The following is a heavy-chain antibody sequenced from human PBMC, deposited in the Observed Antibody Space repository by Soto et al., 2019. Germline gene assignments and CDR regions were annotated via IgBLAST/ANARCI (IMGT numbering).Heavy chain of an antibody. CDR3: ARDWTHYDSSGPGDY. Sequence: GASVKVSCKASGYTFTIYPMHWVRQASGQGLEWMGWINAGNGDTKYSQKFQGRVTITRDTSASTAYMELSSLRSEDTAVYYCARDWTHYDSSGPGDYWGHRTLVTVSS. CDR1: GYTFTIYP. V-gene: IGHV1-3*01. CDR2: INAGNGDT. D-gene: IGHD3-22*01. J-gene: IGHJ4*01.